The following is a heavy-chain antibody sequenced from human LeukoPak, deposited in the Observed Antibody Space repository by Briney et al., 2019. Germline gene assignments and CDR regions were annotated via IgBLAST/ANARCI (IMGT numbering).Heavy chain of an antibody. CDR3: ARGFLGSCSGGSCHSGY. D-gene: IGHD2-15*01. J-gene: IGHJ4*02. Sequence: PGGSLRLSCAASGFTFSTYWMHWVRQAPGKGLVWVSHINTDGRTTNYADSVKGRFTISRDNARNTLYLQMNSLRVEDAAVYYCARGFLGSCSGGSCHSGYWGQGTLVAVSS. CDR1: GFTFSTYW. V-gene: IGHV3-74*01. CDR2: INTDGRTT.